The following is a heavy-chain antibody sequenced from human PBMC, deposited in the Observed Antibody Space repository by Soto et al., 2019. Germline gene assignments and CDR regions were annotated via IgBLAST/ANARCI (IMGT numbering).Heavy chain of an antibody. V-gene: IGHV1-58*01. Sequence: ASVKVSCKASGFTFTSSAVQWVRQARGQRLEWIGWIVVGSGNTNYAQKFQERVTITRDMSTSTAYMELSSLRSEDTAVYYCAADFYDSSVGYGMDVWGQGTTDTVSS. J-gene: IGHJ6*02. D-gene: IGHD3-22*01. CDR1: GFTFTSSA. CDR3: AADFYDSSVGYGMDV. CDR2: IVVGSGNT.